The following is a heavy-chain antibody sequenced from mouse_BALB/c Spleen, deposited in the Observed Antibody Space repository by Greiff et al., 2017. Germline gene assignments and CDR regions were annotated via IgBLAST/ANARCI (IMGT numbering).Heavy chain of an antibody. D-gene: IGHD2-3*01. Sequence: DVKLVESGGDLVKPGGSLKLSCAASGFTFSSYGMSWVRQTPDKRLEWVATISSGGSYTYYPDSVKGRFTISRDNAKNTLYLQMSSLKSEDTAMYYCARHCGYYVGVDYFDYWGQGTTLTVSS. J-gene: IGHJ2*01. V-gene: IGHV5-6*02. CDR2: ISSGGSYT. CDR1: GFTFSSYG. CDR3: ARHCGYYVGVDYFDY.